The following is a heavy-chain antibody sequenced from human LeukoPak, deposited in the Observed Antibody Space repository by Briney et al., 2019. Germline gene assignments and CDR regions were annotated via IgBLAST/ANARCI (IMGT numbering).Heavy chain of an antibody. CDR3: ARLSGYANNWFDP. CDR1: GASISTYY. J-gene: IGHJ5*02. V-gene: IGHV4-59*13. D-gene: IGHD5-12*01. CDR2: IYYSGTT. Sequence: SETLSLTCTVSGASISTYYRSWIRKPPGKGLGWIGYIYYSGTTSYNTSLNTRVTISIDTTKNQFTPKLSSVTAADTAVYYCARLSGYANNWFDPWGQGTLVTVPS.